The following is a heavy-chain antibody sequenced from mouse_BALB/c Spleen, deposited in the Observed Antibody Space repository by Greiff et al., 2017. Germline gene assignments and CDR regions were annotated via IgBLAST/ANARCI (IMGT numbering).Heavy chain of an antibody. V-gene: IGHV1-7*01. CDR1: GYTFTSYW. Sequence: QVQLKESGAELAKPGASVKMSCKASGYTFTSYWMHWVKQRPGQGLEWIGYINPSTGYTEYNQKFKDKATLTADKSSSTAYMQLSSLTSEDSAVYYCARFVITTGVDYWGQGTTLTVSS. D-gene: IGHD2-4*01. CDR2: INPSTGYT. J-gene: IGHJ2*01. CDR3: ARFVITTGVDY.